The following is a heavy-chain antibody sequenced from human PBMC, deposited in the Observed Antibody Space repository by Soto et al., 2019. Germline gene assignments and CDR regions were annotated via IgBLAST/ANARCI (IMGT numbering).Heavy chain of an antibody. V-gene: IGHV3-9*01. CDR3: AKGFPPYYGSGSSLKKSDVLYYFDY. D-gene: IGHD3-10*01. Sequence: PGGSLRLSCAASGFTFDDYAMHWVRQAPGKGLEWVSGISWNSGSIGYADSVKGRFTISRDNAKNSLYLQMNSLRAEDTALYYCAKGFPPYYGSGSSLKKSDVLYYFDYWGQGTLVTVSS. J-gene: IGHJ4*02. CDR1: GFTFDDYA. CDR2: ISWNSGSI.